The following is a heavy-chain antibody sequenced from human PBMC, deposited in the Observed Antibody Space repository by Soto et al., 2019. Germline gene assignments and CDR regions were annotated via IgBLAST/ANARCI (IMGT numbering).Heavy chain of an antibody. J-gene: IGHJ4*02. CDR2: INHSGST. Sequence: SETLSLTCAVYGGSFSGYYWSWIRQPPGKGLEWIGEINHSGSTNYNPSLKSRVTISVDTSKNQFSLKLSSVTAADTAVYYCARVDGSSWYPAYWGQGTLDTVSS. CDR1: GGSFSGYY. D-gene: IGHD6-13*01. V-gene: IGHV4-34*01. CDR3: ARVDGSSWYPAY.